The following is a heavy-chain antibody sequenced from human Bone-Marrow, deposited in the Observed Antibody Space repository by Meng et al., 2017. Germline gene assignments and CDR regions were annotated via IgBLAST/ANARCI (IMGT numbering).Heavy chain of an antibody. V-gene: IGHV4-34*01. Sequence: QGKLQQWGAGLLKPSETLSLTCAFYGGSFSGYYWSWIRQPPGKGLEWIGEINHSGSTNYNPSLKSRVTISVDTSKNQFSLKLSSVTAADTAVYYCARGFELTYDRGNDYWGQGTLVTVSS. D-gene: IGHD5-12*01. CDR3: ARGFELTYDRGNDY. CDR2: INHSGST. J-gene: IGHJ4*02. CDR1: GGSFSGYY.